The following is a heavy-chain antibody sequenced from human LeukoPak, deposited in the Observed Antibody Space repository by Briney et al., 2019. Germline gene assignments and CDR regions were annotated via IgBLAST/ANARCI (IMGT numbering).Heavy chain of an antibody. CDR2: IIPIFGTA. Sequence: ASVKVSCKASGGTFSSYAISWVRQAPGQGLEWMGRIIPIFGTAKYAHKFQGRVTITTDESTSTAYMELSSLRSEDTAVYYCAREGEEGWFDPWGQGTLVTVSS. CDR1: GGTFSSYA. V-gene: IGHV1-69*05. CDR3: AREGEEGWFDP. J-gene: IGHJ5*02.